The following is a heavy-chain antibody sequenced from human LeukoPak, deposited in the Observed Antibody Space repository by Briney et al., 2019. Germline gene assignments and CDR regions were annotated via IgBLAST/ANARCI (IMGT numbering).Heavy chain of an antibody. V-gene: IGHV1-46*01. CDR2: INPGSGST. CDR1: GYTFTNYY. J-gene: IGHJ4*02. CDR3: ARENSGGWYYFDY. D-gene: IGHD2-15*01. Sequence: ASVKVSCKASGYTFTNYYMHWVRQAPGQGLEWMGIINPGSGSTTYAQQFQGRVTMTRDTSTSTVVMELSSLRSEDTAVFFCARENSGGWYYFDYWGQGTLVTVSS.